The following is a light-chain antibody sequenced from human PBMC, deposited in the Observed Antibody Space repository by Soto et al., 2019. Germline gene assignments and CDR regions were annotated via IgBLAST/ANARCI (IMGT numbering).Light chain of an antibody. Sequence: QSVLTQPASVSGSPGQSITISCTGPTSDIHDFNSISWFRHYPGKAPKLILYDVTKRPSGVSPRISGSKFGLTASLIISGLQGDDEAEYFCCSSAPESTYVFGTGTKVTVL. V-gene: IGLV2-14*01. CDR3: CSSAPESTYV. J-gene: IGLJ1*01. CDR1: TSDIHDFNS. CDR2: DVT.